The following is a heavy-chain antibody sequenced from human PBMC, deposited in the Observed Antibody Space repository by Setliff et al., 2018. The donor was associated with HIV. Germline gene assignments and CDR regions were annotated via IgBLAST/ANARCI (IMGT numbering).Heavy chain of an antibody. CDR1: GFTFSSYS. CDR2: ISGSGGTT. Sequence: LRLSCAASGFTFSSYSMNWVRQAPGKGLEWVSFISGSGGTTNYADSVKGRFTISRDNSKNTLYLQMNSLRADDTAVYYCAKGSGKITIYYYYMDVWGKGTTVTVSS. CDR3: AKGSGKITIYYYYMDV. V-gene: IGHV3-23*01. D-gene: IGHD3-3*01. J-gene: IGHJ6*03.